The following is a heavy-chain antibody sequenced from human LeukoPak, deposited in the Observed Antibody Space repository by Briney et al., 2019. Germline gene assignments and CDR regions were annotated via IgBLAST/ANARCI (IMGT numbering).Heavy chain of an antibody. CDR2: ISYDGSNK. J-gene: IGHJ4*02. Sequence: GRSLRLSCAASGFTFSSYGMHWVRQAPGKGLEWVAVISYDGSNKYYADSVKGRFTISRDNSKNTLYLQMNSLRAEDTAVYYCANSGYSYGNDYWGQGTLVTVSS. CDR3: ANSGYSYGNDY. CDR1: GFTFSSYG. V-gene: IGHV3-30*18. D-gene: IGHD5-18*01.